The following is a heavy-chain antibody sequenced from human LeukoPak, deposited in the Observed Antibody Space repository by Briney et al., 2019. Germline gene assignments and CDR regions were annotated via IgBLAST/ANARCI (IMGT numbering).Heavy chain of an antibody. D-gene: IGHD1-26*01. J-gene: IGHJ4*02. CDR1: GFTFSNYW. CDR2: IKQDESEK. V-gene: IGHV3-7*01. Sequence: AGESLRLSCAVSGFTFSNYWMSWVRQAPGMGLEWVAHIKQDESEKYYVDSVKGRFTISRDNAKNSLYLQMNSLRAEDTAIYYCARDKIVGASKFDYWGQGTLVTVSS. CDR3: ARDKIVGASKFDY.